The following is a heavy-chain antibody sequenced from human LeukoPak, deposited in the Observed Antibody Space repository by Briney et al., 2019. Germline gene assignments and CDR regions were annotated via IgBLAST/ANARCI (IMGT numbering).Heavy chain of an antibody. CDR1: GFTFSSYS. CDR3: ARVSAAGTGFLDL. D-gene: IGHD6-13*01. V-gene: IGHV3-48*01. J-gene: IGHJ2*01. CDR2: ISSSSSTI. Sequence: PGGSLRLSCAASGFTFSSYSMNWVRQAPGKGLEWVSYISSSSSTIYYADSVKGRFTISRDNAKNSLYLQMNSLRAEDTAVYYCARVSAAGTGFLDLWGRGTLVLVSA.